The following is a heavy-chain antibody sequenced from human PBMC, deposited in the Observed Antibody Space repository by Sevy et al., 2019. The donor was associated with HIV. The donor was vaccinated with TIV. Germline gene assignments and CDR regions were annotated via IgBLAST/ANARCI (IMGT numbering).Heavy chain of an antibody. V-gene: IGHV4-39*01. Sequence: SETLPLTCTVSGGSISSSSYYWGWIRQPPGKGLEWIGSIYYSGSTYYNPSLKSRVTISVDTSKNQFSLKLSSVTAADTAVYYCARTEWLSTFDYWGQGTLVTVSS. J-gene: IGHJ4*02. CDR2: IYYSGST. D-gene: IGHD3-3*01. CDR1: GGSISSSSYY. CDR3: ARTEWLSTFDY.